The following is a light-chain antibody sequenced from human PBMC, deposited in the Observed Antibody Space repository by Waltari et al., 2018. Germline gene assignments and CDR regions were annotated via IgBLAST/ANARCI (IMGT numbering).Light chain of an antibody. CDR3: QQSYSTPMYT. Sequence: DIQMTQSPSSLSASVGDKVTITCRASKSISTSLHWYQQKSGKPPKLLILAASSFPTGFPLRFSGSGSGTDFTLTISSLQLEDCATYYCQQSYSTPMYTFGQGTKLEVK. CDR1: KSISTS. J-gene: IGKJ2*01. CDR2: AAS. V-gene: IGKV1-39*01.